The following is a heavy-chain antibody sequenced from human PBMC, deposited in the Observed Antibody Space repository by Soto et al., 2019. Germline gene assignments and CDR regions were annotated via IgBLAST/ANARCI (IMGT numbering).Heavy chain of an antibody. CDR2: LYNSGRT. V-gene: IGHV4-59*01. Sequence: PSETLSLTCTFSVGSMNDYYWKCIRHSPGKGLEWIGYLYNSGRTTYNPSLKTRVTISVDTSNNHFSLKLASVTAADTAVYYCARGARYTGGNAYYCDSGGQVTQVTV. J-gene: IGHJ4*02. CDR1: VGSMNDYY. CDR3: ARGARYTGGNAYYCDS. D-gene: IGHD2-8*02.